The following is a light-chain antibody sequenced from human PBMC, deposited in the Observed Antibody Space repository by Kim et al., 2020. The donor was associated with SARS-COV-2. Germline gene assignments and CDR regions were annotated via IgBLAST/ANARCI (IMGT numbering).Light chain of an antibody. Sequence: SITISCTGTSSDVCGYNYVSWYQQHPDKGPKLMIYDVSNRPSGVSNRFSGSKSGNTASLTISGLQAEDEADYYCSSYTSISTLHVVFGGGTQLTVL. CDR3: SSYTSISTLHVV. CDR1: SSDVCGYNY. J-gene: IGLJ2*01. CDR2: DVS. V-gene: IGLV2-14*03.